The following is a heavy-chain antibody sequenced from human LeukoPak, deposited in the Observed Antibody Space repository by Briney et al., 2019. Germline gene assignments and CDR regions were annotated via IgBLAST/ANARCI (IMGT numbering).Heavy chain of an antibody. J-gene: IGHJ4*02. CDR3: AREDRYSSGWYAD. D-gene: IGHD6-19*01. CDR1: GYTFTGYY. V-gene: IGHV1-2*02. Sequence: GASVKVSRKASGYTFTGYYMHWVRQAPGQGLEWMGWINPNSGGTNYAQKFQGRVTMTRDTSISTAYMELSRLRSDDTAVYYCAREDRYSSGWYADWGQGTLVTVSS. CDR2: INPNSGGT.